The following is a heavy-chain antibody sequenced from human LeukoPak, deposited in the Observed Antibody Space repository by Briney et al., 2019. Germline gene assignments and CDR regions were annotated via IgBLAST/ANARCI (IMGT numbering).Heavy chain of an antibody. D-gene: IGHD2-15*01. Sequence: ASVKVSCKASGYTFTSYYMHWVRQATGQGLEWMGIINPSGDSTSYAQKFQGRVTMTSDTSTSTVYMELSSLRSEDTAMYYCARAPTWSSYYFDYWGQGTLVTVSS. CDR2: INPSGDST. V-gene: IGHV1-46*01. CDR1: GYTFTSYY. CDR3: ARAPTWSSYYFDY. J-gene: IGHJ4*02.